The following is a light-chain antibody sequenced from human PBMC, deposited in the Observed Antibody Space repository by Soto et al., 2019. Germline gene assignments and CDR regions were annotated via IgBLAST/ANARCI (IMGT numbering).Light chain of an antibody. CDR2: GAS. Sequence: EIVLTQSPGTLSLSPGERATLSCRASQSITSNFLAWYQQKPGQAPRLLIYGASTRAAGVPDRFSGSGSGTDFTLTLTRLEPEDFAVYYCQQYGRSPLMYTFGQGTKLGV. J-gene: IGKJ2*01. CDR1: QSITSNF. CDR3: QQYGRSPLMYT. V-gene: IGKV3-20*01.